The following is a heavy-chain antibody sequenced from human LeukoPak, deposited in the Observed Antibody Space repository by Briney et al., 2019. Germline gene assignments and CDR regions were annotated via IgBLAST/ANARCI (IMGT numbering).Heavy chain of an antibody. CDR3: ATWAFYHRLDV. CDR2: ITKDGSAT. Sequence: GGSLRLSCAASGFTFDVFAMHWVRHAPGKGREWVSLITKDGSATYYADSVKGRFPISRDNSKNSLYLQMSSLRSEDTALYYCATWAFYHRLDVWGQGTTVTVSS. V-gene: IGHV3-43*02. D-gene: IGHD1-26*01. J-gene: IGHJ6*02. CDR1: GFTFDVFA.